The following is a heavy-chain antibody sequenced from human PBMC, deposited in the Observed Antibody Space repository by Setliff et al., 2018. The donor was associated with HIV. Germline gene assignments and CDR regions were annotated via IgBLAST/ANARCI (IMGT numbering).Heavy chain of an antibody. D-gene: IGHD3-22*01. J-gene: IGHJ3*02. CDR3: ARSRYDSGGYPDAFDS. CDR1: GSTFTSYI. Sequence: ASVKVSCKASGSTFTSYIMNWVRQAPGQGLEWMGWISAYNGNTKYAQKFQGRVTMTTDTSTSTAYMELRSLRSDDTAVYYCARSRYDSGGYPDAFDSWGQGTMVTVSS. CDR2: ISAYNGNT. V-gene: IGHV1-18*01.